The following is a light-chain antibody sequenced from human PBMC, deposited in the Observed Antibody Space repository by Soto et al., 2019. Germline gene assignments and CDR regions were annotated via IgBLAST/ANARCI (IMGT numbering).Light chain of an antibody. Sequence: QSVLTQPASVSGSPGQSITISCTGASGDFGGYNYVSWYQQHPGKAPQLLIYGVTNRPSGVSNRFSGSKSGNTASLTISGLQADDEAEYYCNSYTNSNTPPVFGTGTKVPVL. CDR3: NSYTNSNTPPV. CDR2: GVT. CDR1: SGDFGGYNY. V-gene: IGLV2-14*03. J-gene: IGLJ1*01.